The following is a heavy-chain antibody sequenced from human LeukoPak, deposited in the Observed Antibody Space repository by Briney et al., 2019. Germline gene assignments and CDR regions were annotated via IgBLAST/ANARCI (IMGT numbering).Heavy chain of an antibody. Sequence: GGYLRLSCAASGFTFSDYYMSWIRQAPGKGLEWVSYISSSGSTIYYADSVKGRFTISRDNAKNSLYLQMNSLRAEDTAVYYCARDLTEETTSYFDYWGQGTLVTVSS. D-gene: IGHD1-7*01. CDR3: ARDLTEETTSYFDY. V-gene: IGHV3-11*04. J-gene: IGHJ4*02. CDR2: ISSSGSTI. CDR1: GFTFSDYY.